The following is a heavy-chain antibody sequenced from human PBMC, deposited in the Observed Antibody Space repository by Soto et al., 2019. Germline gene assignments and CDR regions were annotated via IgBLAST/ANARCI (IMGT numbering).Heavy chain of an antibody. CDR1: VFAFSGDA. CDR2: ISTTSTYI. Sequence: GGTMRLSCAASVFAFSGDAMNWVRQAPGKGLEWVSSISTTSTYIYYAESVKGRFTISRDNANNSLHLQMNSLRAEDTAVYYCVRDYVMDVWGQGTTVTVSS. D-gene: IGHD3-10*02. V-gene: IGHV3-21*01. CDR3: VRDYVMDV. J-gene: IGHJ6*02.